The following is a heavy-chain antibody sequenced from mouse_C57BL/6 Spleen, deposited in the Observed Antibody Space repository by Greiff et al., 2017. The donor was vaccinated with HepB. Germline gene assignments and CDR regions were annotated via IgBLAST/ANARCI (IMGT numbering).Heavy chain of an antibody. D-gene: IGHD3-2*02. CDR1: GYAFSSYW. Sequence: VQLQQSGAELVKPGASVKISCKASGYAFSSYWMNWVKQRPGKGLEWIGQIYPGDGDTNYNGKFKGQATLTADKASSTAYMQLSSLTSEDSAVYFCARGGATAQATRYWGQGTTLTVSS. CDR2: IYPGDGDT. V-gene: IGHV1-80*01. CDR3: ARGGATAQATRY. J-gene: IGHJ2*01.